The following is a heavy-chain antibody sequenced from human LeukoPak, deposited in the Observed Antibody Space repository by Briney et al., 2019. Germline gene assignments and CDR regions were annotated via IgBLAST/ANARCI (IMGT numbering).Heavy chain of an antibody. Sequence: PSQTLSLTCTVSGGSISSGSYYWSWIRQPAGKGLEWIGRIYTSGRTNYNPSLKSRVTISVDTSKNQFSLKLSSVTAADTAVYYCARDLMTTFSRFDPWGQGTLVTVSS. D-gene: IGHD4-11*01. CDR2: IYTSGRT. CDR3: ARDLMTTFSRFDP. V-gene: IGHV4-61*02. J-gene: IGHJ5*02. CDR1: GGSISSGSYY.